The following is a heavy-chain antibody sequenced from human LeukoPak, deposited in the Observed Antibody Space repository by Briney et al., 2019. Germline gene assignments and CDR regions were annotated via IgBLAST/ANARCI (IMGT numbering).Heavy chain of an antibody. CDR1: GGSISSYY. V-gene: IGHV4-4*07. CDR2: IYTSGST. CDR3: AGYYYDSSGYFYFDI. D-gene: IGHD3-22*01. Sequence: PETLSLTCTVSGGSISSYYWSWIRQPAGKGLEWIGRIYTSGSTNYNPSLKSRVTMSVDTSKNQFSLKLSSVTAADTAVYYCAGYYYDSSGYFYFDIWGQGTMVTVSS. J-gene: IGHJ3*02.